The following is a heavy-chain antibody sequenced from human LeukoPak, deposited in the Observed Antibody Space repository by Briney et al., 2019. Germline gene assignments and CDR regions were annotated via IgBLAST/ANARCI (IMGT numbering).Heavy chain of an antibody. Sequence: ASVMVSCKASGYTFTGYYMHWVRQAPGQGLEWMGWINPNTGGTNYAQKFQGRVTMTRDTTISTAYMELSRLTSDDTAVYYCASYPRYSSSPPFDYWGQGTLVTVSS. V-gene: IGHV1-2*02. D-gene: IGHD6-19*01. J-gene: IGHJ4*02. CDR1: GYTFTGYY. CDR3: ASYPRYSSSPPFDY. CDR2: INPNTGGT.